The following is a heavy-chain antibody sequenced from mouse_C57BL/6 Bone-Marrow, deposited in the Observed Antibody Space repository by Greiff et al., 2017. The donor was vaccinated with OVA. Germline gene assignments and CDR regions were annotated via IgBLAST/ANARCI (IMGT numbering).Heavy chain of an antibody. CDR1: GYSFTGYF. CDR2: INPYNGDT. V-gene: IGHV1-20*01. CDR3: ARRSLGRKYFDV. D-gene: IGHD4-1*01. Sequence: VQLQQSGPELVKPGDSVKISCKASGYSFTGYFMNWVMQSHGKSLEWIGRINPYNGDTFYNQKFKGKATLTVDKSSSTAHMELRSLTSEDSAVYYWARRSLGRKYFDVWGTGTTVTVSS. J-gene: IGHJ1*03.